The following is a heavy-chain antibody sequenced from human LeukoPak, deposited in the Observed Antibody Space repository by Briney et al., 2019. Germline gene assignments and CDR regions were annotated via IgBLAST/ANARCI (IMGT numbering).Heavy chain of an antibody. CDR2: INHSGST. V-gene: IGHV4-34*01. CDR1: CGSFTGYY. Sequence: SQTLSLTCAVDCGSFTGYYWSWIRQPPGKGLEWIGEINHSGSTNYNPSLKSRVTISVDTSKNQFSLKLSSVTAADTAVYYCARGTYWGSPWFDPWGQGTLVTVSS. CDR3: ARGTYWGSPWFDP. D-gene: IGHD3-16*01. J-gene: IGHJ5*02.